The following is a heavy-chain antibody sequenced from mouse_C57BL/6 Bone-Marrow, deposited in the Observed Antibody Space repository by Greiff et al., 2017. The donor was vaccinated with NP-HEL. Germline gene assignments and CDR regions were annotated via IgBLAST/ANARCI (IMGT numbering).Heavy chain of an antibody. D-gene: IGHD6-1*01. V-gene: IGHV7-3*01. J-gene: IGHJ2*01. CDR2: IRNKANGYTT. CDR3: ARYISPLETDY. Sequence: EVQRVESGGGLVQPGGSLSLSCAASGFTFTDYYMSWVRQPPGKALEWLGFIRNKANGYTTEYSASVKCRFTISRDNSQSILYLQLHALRAEDSATYYCARYISPLETDYWGQGTTLTVSS. CDR1: GFTFTDYY.